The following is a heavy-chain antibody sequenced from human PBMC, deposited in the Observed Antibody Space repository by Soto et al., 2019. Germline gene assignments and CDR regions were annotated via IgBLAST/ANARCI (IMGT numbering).Heavy chain of an antibody. CDR2: TSYDGSNK. Sequence: QVQLVESGGGVVQPGRSLRLSCTASGFSINNFAMHWVRQAPGKGLEWVAVTSYDGSNKYYADSVKGRFTISRDNSKNTLYVQMNSLRPEDTAVYLCARRQDFGGSHYYHRMDVWGQGTAVTVSS. CDR1: GFSINNFA. CDR3: ARRQDFGGSHYYHRMDV. V-gene: IGHV3-30-3*01. D-gene: IGHD3-3*01. J-gene: IGHJ6*02.